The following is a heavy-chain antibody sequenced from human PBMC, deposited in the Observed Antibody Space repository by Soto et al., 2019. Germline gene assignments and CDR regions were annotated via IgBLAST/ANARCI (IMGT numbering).Heavy chain of an antibody. Sequence: QVQLVQSGPEVKKSGSSVKVSCKLSGGTFTTDTISWLRRAPGQGLEWMGRIIPILGTGNYAQKCQGRVTITEDKSTNTGYMALSSLTSEDTAVYYCEREEGSYNMGTFPFYYLDVWGNGTTVTVSS. D-gene: IGHD3-10*01. J-gene: IGHJ6*03. CDR2: IIPILGTG. V-gene: IGHV1-69*08. CDR3: EREEGSYNMGTFPFYYLDV. CDR1: GGTFTTDT.